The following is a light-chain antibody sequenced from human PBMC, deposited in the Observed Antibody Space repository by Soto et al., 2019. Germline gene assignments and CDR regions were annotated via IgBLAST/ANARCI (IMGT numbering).Light chain of an antibody. CDR3: QQRSNWPLIT. CDR2: DAS. V-gene: IGKV3-11*01. J-gene: IGKJ5*01. Sequence: EIVLTQSPATLSLSPGERATLSCRASQSVSSYLAWYQQKPGQAPRLLIYDASSRATGIPARFSGSGSGTDFTLTISSLEPEDFAVYYWQQRSNWPLITFGQGTRLEIK. CDR1: QSVSSY.